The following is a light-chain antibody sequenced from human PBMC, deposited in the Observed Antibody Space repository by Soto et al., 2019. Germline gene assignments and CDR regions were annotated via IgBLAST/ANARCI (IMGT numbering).Light chain of an antibody. Sequence: EIVLTQSPATLSLSPWERATLSCRASQSVTTYLSWYQQKPGQAPRLLIYDASNRATDIPARFSGSGSGTDFTLTITSLEPEDFAVYYCQHRGNWPRTFGQGTKLEIK. J-gene: IGKJ2*01. V-gene: IGKV3-11*01. CDR3: QHRGNWPRT. CDR2: DAS. CDR1: QSVTTY.